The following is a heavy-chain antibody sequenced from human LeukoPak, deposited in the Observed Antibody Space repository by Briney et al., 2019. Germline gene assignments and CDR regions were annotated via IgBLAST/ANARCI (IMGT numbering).Heavy chain of an antibody. CDR1: GGSFSGYY. CDR2: INYSGST. D-gene: IGHD2-2*01. Sequence: SETLSLTCAVYGGSFSGYYWSWIRQPPGKGLEWIGEINYSGSTNYNPSLKSRVTISVDTSKNQFSLKLSSVTAADTAVYYCASAGRYCSSTSCPLDYWGQGTLVTVSS. J-gene: IGHJ4*02. CDR3: ASAGRYCSSTSCPLDY. V-gene: IGHV4-34*01.